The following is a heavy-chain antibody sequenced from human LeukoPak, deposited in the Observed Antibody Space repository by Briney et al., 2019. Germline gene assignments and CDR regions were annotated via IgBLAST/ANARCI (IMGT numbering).Heavy chain of an antibody. V-gene: IGHV1-18*01. CDR3: ARDWSENDIVATFRLYYYYYYGMDV. CDR2: ISAYNGNT. Sequence: APVTVSCKASGYTFTSYGISWVRQAPGQGLEWMGWISAYNGNTNYAQKLQGRVTMTTDTSTSTAYMELRSLRSDDTAVYYCARDWSENDIVATFRLYYYYYYGMDVRGQGTTVTVSS. J-gene: IGHJ6*02. D-gene: IGHD5-12*01. CDR1: GYTFTSYG.